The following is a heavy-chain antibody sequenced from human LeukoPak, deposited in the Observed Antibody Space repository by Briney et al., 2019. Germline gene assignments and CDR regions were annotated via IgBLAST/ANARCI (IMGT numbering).Heavy chain of an antibody. CDR1: GYPFTSHD. D-gene: IGHD7-27*01. J-gene: IGHJ4*02. Sequence: VEISFKASGYPFTSHDIKWGRQATGEGVEVMGWMSPNSGDTGYAQKFQGRVTMTSDSSISTAYMELSSLRSEDTAIYYCVRTPPNWGFDYWGQGTLVTVSS. V-gene: IGHV1-8*01. CDR3: VRTPPNWGFDY. CDR2: MSPNSGDT.